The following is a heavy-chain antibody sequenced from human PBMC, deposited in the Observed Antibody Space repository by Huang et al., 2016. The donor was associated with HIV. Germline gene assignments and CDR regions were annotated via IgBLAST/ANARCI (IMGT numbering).Heavy chain of an antibody. J-gene: IGHJ3*02. CDR2: IREDSGQK. Sequence: EVQLVESGGGLVQPGGSLRLSCAASDFDFSSYWMMWLRQGPGKGLEWVASIREDSGQKDYLDSVKSRFIISRDNPKKSLYLQMNNLRAEDAAVYYCARDPFIKAFDIWGQGTLVTVSS. CDR1: DFDFSSYW. CDR3: ARDPFIKAFDI. V-gene: IGHV3-7*01.